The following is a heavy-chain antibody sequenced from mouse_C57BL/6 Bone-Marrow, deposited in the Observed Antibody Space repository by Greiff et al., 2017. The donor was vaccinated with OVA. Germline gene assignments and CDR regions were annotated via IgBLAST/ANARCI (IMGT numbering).Heavy chain of an antibody. J-gene: IGHJ4*01. D-gene: IGHD2-2*01. CDR1: GYTFTSYW. CDR2: IHPNSGST. V-gene: IGHV1-64*01. CDR3: ARRRLRRDAMDY. Sequence: QVQLQQPGAELVKPGASVKLSCKASGYTFTSYWMHWVKQRPGQGLEWIGMIHPNSGSTNYNEKFKSKATLTVDKSSSTAYMQLISLTSEDSAVYYCARRRLRRDAMDYWGQGTSVTVSS.